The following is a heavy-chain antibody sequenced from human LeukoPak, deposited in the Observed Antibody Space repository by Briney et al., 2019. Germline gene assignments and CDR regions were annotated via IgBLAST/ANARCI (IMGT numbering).Heavy chain of an antibody. CDR3: AGLQLRYDFWSGYYRDNWFDP. D-gene: IGHD3-3*01. V-gene: IGHV4-38-2*01. Sequence: KPSEILSLTCAVSVYSISSGYYWGWIRQPPGKGLEWNVSIYHSGSTYYNPSLKSRVTISVDTYKDQFSLKLSSVTAADTAVYYCAGLQLRYDFWSGYYRDNWFDPWGQGTLVTVSS. CDR1: VYSISSGYY. J-gene: IGHJ5*02. CDR2: IYHSGST.